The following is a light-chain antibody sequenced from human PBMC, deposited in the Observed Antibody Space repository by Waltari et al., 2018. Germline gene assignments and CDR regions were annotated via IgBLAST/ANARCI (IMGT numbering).Light chain of an antibody. V-gene: IGLV2-8*01. CDR1: SSDVGGYNY. CDR2: EVT. CDR3: SSYAGSNIVV. J-gene: IGLJ2*01. Sequence: QSALSQPPSASGSPGQSVTISCTGTSSDVGGYNYVSWYQQHPGKAPKFVIYEVTKRPSGVPDRCSGSKSVNTASLTVSGLQAEDEADYCCSSYAGSNIVVFGGGTKLTVL.